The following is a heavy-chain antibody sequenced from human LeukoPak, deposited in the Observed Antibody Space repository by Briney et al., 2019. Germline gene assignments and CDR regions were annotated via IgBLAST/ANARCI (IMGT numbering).Heavy chain of an antibody. CDR2: IYYTGST. Sequence: PSETLSLTCTVSGGSISGSGYYWVWIRQPPGKGLEWIATIYYTGSTYYNPSLKSRVTISVDTSKNQFSLRLSSVTAADTAVYYCARGLVVPAFAAFDIWGQGTMVTVSS. J-gene: IGHJ3*02. CDR3: ARGLVVPAFAAFDI. D-gene: IGHD2-2*01. CDR1: GGSISGSGYY. V-gene: IGHV4-39*07.